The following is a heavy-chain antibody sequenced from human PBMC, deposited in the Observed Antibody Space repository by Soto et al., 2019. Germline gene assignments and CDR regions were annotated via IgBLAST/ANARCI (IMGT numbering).Heavy chain of an antibody. J-gene: IGHJ5*02. CDR2: INSGGTT. D-gene: IGHD1-1*01. V-gene: IGHV3-66*01. CDR1: GFIVRNYY. CDR3: ARVEGFNWFDP. Sequence: EVQLEESGGGLVQPGGSLRLSCAASGFIVRNYYVSWVRQAPGKGLEWVSLINSGGTTYYADSVKGRFTISRDNSKNTLYLQMNNLRAEYTAVYDCARVEGFNWFDPWGQGTLVTVSS.